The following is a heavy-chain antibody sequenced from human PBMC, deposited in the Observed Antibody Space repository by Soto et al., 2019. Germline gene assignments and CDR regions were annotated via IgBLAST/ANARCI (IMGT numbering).Heavy chain of an antibody. CDR2: IYYSGST. V-gene: IGHV4-61*05. D-gene: IGHD4-17*01. CDR1: GGSISSSGYS. J-gene: IGHJ3*02. CDR3: ARVEDYGDYEHAFDI. Sequence: PSETLSLTCTVSGGSISSSGYSWGWIRQPPGKGLEWIGYIYYSGSTNYNPSLKSRVTISVDTSKNQFSLKLSSVTAADTAVYYCARVEDYGDYEHAFDIWGQGTMVTVSS.